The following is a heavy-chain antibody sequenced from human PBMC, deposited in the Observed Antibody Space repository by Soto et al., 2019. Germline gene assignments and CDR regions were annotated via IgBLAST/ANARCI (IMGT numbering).Heavy chain of an antibody. CDR2: ISAHNGNT. J-gene: IGHJ4*02. CDR3: ARGRYGDY. V-gene: IGHV1-18*01. CDR1: GYTFTSYG. Sequence: QVHLVQSGAEVKKPGASVKVSCKASGYTFTSYGITWVRQAPGQGLEWMGWISAHNGNTDYAQKLQGIVIVTRDTSTSTAYMELRSLRSDDKAVYYCARGRYGDYWGQGALVTVSS. D-gene: IGHD1-1*01.